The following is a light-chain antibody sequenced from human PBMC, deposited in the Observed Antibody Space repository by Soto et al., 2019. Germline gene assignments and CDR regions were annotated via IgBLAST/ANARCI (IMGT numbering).Light chain of an antibody. V-gene: IGKV4-1*01. CDR2: WAS. J-gene: IGKJ4*01. Sequence: DIVMTQSPDSLAVSPGERATINCKSSPSILYSSNNKNYLAWYQQKPGQPPKLLIYWASTRESGVPDRFSGSGSGTDFTLTISSLQAEDVAVYYCQQYYSAPLTFGGGTKVDIK. CDR1: PSILYSSNNKNY. CDR3: QQYYSAPLT.